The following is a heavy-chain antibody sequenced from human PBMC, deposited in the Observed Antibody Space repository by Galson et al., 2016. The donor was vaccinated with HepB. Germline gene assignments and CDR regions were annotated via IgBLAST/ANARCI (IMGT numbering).Heavy chain of an antibody. CDR1: GGSMTNYY. V-gene: IGHV4-59*01. D-gene: IGHD2-2*02. CDR2: VYYTGST. Sequence: SETLSLTCSVSGGSMTNYYWSWIRQPPGKGLEWIGYVYYTGSTTYNPSLMSRVSIFIDTSKSQFSLHLNSVTTADTAVYYCARAPPIRGLRYNWIDPWGRGTLVTVSS. J-gene: IGHJ5*02. CDR3: ARAPPIRGLRYNWIDP.